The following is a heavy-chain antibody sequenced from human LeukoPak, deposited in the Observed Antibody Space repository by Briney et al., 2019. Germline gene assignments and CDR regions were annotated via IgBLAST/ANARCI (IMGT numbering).Heavy chain of an antibody. V-gene: IGHV3-30*02. CDR1: GFTFSSYG. D-gene: IGHD2-2*01. CDR2: IRYDGSNK. J-gene: IGHJ6*02. CDR3: IVVPAAMWGRYGMDV. Sequence: PGGSLRLSCAASGFTFSSYGMRWVRHAPGKGLEWVAFIRYDGSNKYYADSVKGRFTIPRDNSKNTLYLQMNSLRAEDTAVYYCIVVPAAMWGRYGMDVWGQGTTVTVSS.